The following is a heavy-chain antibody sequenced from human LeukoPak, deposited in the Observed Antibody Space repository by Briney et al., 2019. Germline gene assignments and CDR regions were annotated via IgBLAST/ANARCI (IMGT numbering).Heavy chain of an antibody. CDR1: GYTFTGYY. V-gene: IGHV1-2*02. CDR2: INPNSGVT. Sequence: ASVKVSFKASGYTFTGYYLHWVRQAPGQGLEWMGWINPNSGVTSSAQRFQGRVTMTRDTSISTAYMELSRLRSDDTAVYYCARRGHIEAVAMNWFDPWGQGTLVTVSS. J-gene: IGHJ5*02. D-gene: IGHD2-2*01. CDR3: ARRGHIEAVAMNWFDP.